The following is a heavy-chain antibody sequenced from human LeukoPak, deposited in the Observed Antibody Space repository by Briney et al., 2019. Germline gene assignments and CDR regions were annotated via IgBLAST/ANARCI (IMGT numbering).Heavy chain of an antibody. CDR3: AKDRAANLENSVDY. D-gene: IGHD4-23*01. J-gene: IGHJ4*02. Sequence: PGRSLRLSCAASGFTFSSYGMHWVRQAPGKGLEWVAVISYDGSNKYYADSVKGRFTISRDNSKNTLYLQMNSLRAEDTAVYYCAKDRAANLENSVDYWGQGTLVTVSS. V-gene: IGHV3-30*18. CDR1: GFTFSSYG. CDR2: ISYDGSNK.